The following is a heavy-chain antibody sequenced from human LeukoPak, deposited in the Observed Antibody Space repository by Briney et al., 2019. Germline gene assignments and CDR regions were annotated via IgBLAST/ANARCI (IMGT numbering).Heavy chain of an antibody. CDR3: ARDAPYSSSWYSGDFDY. Sequence: SVKVSCKASGYTFTSYYMHWVGQAPGQGLEWMGIIHPSGGSTSYAQKFQGRVTMTRDTSTSTVYMELSSLRSEDTAVYYCARDAPYSSSWYSGDFDYWGQGTLVTVSS. V-gene: IGHV1-46*01. CDR1: GYTFTSYY. J-gene: IGHJ4*02. D-gene: IGHD6-13*01. CDR2: IHPSGGST.